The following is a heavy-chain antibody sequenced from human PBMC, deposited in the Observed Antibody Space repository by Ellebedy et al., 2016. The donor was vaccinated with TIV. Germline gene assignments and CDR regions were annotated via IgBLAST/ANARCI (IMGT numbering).Heavy chain of an antibody. V-gene: IGHV1-2*02. CDR2: INPNSGGT. J-gene: IGHJ4*02. Sequence: AASVKVSCKASGFIFTGYYMHWVRQAPGQGLEWMGYINPNSGGTKYAPSFQGRVTMTRDTSISTADMEMSRLTSDDTAVYYCARDDGGYSYGTVDYWGQGTLVTVSS. D-gene: IGHD5-18*01. CDR3: ARDDGGYSYGTVDY. CDR1: GFIFTGYY.